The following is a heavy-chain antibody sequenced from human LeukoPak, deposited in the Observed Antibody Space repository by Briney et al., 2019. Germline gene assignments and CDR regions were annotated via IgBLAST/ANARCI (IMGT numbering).Heavy chain of an antibody. D-gene: IGHD5-18*01. J-gene: IGHJ4*02. Sequence: ASVKVSCKVSGGTFSSYAISWVRQAPGQGLEWMGRIIPIFGIANYAQKFQGRVTITADKSTSTAYMELSSLRSEDTAVYYCARSGYSYGPRPYYFDYWGQGTLVTVSS. CDR1: GGTFSSYA. CDR3: ARSGYSYGPRPYYFDY. CDR2: IIPIFGIA. V-gene: IGHV1-69*04.